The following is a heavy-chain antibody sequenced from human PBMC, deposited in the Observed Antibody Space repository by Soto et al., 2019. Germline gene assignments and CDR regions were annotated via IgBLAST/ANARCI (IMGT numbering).Heavy chain of an antibody. Sequence: TGGSLRLSCAASGFTFSNNAMSWVRQAPGKGLEWVSAFSGSGGTTYYADSVKGRFTISRDNSKNTLFLQMNSLRAEDTAVYYCATGLRGSLIPHYWGQGTLVTVSS. CDR1: GFTFSNNA. D-gene: IGHD3-10*01. J-gene: IGHJ4*02. CDR2: FSGSGGTT. CDR3: ATGLRGSLIPHY. V-gene: IGHV3-23*01.